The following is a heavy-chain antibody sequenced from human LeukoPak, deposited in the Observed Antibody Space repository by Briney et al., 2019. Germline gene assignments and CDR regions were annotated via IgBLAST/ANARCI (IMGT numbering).Heavy chain of an antibody. J-gene: IGHJ4*02. V-gene: IGHV1-2*02. Sequence: ASVKVSCKASGYTFTGYYMHWVRQAPGQGLEWMGWINPNSGGTNYAQKFQGRVTMTRDTSISTAYMELSRLRSDDTAVYYCARTIVGATGADYWGQGTLVTVSS. D-gene: IGHD1-26*01. CDR1: GYTFTGYY. CDR2: INPNSGGT. CDR3: ARTIVGATGADY.